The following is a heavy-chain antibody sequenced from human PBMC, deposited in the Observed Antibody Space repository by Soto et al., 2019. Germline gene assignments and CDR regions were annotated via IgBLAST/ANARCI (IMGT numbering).Heavy chain of an antibody. CDR2: ISYDGSNK. CDR3: AKDTVAVAPTFDD. V-gene: IGHV3-30*18. D-gene: IGHD6-19*01. CDR1: GFTFSSYG. Sequence: GGSLRLSCAASGFTFSSYGMHWVRQAPGKGLEWVAVISYDGSNKYYADSVKGRFTISRDNSKNTLYLQMNSLRAEDTAVYYCAKDTVAVAPTFDDRDQGTLGTVSS. J-gene: IGHJ4*02.